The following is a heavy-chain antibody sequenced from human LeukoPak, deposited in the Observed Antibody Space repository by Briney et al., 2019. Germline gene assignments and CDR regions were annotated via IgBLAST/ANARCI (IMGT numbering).Heavy chain of an antibody. Sequence: ASVKVSCKASGYTFASYFMHWVRQAPGQGLEWMGVINPTSGSTTYSPKFQGRVMMTRDTSTSTVYMDLSSLRSEDTAMSYCARAVGPRGGNWFDPWGQGTLVIVSS. J-gene: IGHJ5*02. V-gene: IGHV1-46*01. CDR2: INPTSGST. CDR1: GYTFASYF. CDR3: ARAVGPRGGNWFDP. D-gene: IGHD1-26*01.